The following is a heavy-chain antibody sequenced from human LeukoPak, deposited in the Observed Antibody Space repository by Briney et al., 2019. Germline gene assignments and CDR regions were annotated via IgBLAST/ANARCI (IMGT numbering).Heavy chain of an antibody. CDR3: ARHRIKYYYVSSGYPDY. J-gene: IGHJ4*02. V-gene: IGHV1-2*06. CDR2: INPNSGGT. D-gene: IGHD3-22*01. Sequence: GASVKVSCKASGYTFTGYYMHWVRQAPGQGLEWMGRINPNSGGTNYAQKLQGSVTMTRDTSISTAYMELSRLRSDDTAVYYCARHRIKYYYVSSGYPDYWGQGTLVTVSS. CDR1: GYTFTGYY.